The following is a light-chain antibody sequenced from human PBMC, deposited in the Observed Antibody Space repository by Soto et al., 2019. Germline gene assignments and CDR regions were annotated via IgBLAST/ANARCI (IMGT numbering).Light chain of an antibody. J-gene: IGKJ1*01. CDR3: QQYNSYWT. Sequence: DIQMTQSPSTLSASVVDRVTITCRASQSISSWLAWYQQKPGKAPKXLIYDASSLESGVPPRFSGGGSGTEFTLTISSLQPDDFATYYCQQYNSYWTFGQGTKVDIK. CDR1: QSISSW. V-gene: IGKV1-5*01. CDR2: DAS.